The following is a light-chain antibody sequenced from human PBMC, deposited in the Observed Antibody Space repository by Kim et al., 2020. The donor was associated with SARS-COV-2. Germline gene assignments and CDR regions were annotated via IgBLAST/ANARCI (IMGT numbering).Light chain of an antibody. CDR3: MQSLQTPLT. Sequence: DIVLTQSPLSLPVTPGGPASISCRSSQSLLDSKGLNCLDWYLQKPGQSPQLLIYLGSTRASGVPDRFSGSGSGTDFTLKISRVEAEDVGVYYCMQSLQTPLTFGQGTKVDIK. V-gene: IGKV2-28*01. CDR1: QSLLDSKGLNC. CDR2: LGS. J-gene: IGKJ1*01.